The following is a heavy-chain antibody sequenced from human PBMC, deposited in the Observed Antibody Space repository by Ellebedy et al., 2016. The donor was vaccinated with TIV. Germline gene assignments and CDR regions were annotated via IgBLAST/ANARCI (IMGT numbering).Heavy chain of an antibody. J-gene: IGHJ4*02. D-gene: IGHD2-2*01. CDR1: GFTFSSHG. Sequence: GESLKISCAASGFTFSSHGMHWVRQAPGKGLEWVAVIWYDGSKEYSADSVKGRFTVSRDDSKNTLYLQMNSLRAEDTAVYYCARDPSHTIDYWGQGTLVTVSS. CDR2: IWYDGSKE. CDR3: ARDPSHTIDY. V-gene: IGHV3-33*01.